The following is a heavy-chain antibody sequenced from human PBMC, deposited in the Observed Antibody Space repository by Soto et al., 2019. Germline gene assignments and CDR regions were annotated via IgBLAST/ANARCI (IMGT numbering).Heavy chain of an antibody. CDR1: GYTFTSYD. D-gene: IGHD3-10*01. CDR2: MNPNSVNT. Sequence: QVQLVQSGAEVKKPGASVKVSCKASGYTFTSYDINWVRQATGQGLEWMGWMNPNSVNTGYAQKFQGRVTMTRNTSISTAYMELSSLRSEDTAVEYWARERNSGRYPYPDYWGQGTLVTVSS. V-gene: IGHV1-8*01. CDR3: ARERNSGRYPYPDY. J-gene: IGHJ4*02.